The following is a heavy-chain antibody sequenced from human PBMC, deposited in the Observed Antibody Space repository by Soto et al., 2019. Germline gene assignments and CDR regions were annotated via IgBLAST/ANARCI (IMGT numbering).Heavy chain of an antibody. V-gene: IGHV3-53*01. Sequence: EVQLVESGGGLIQPGGSLRLSCAASGFTVRSNYMSWVRQTPGKGLEWVSIIYSGGSSYYADSVKGRFTISRDNSKNTLYLQMNSLRAEDTAVYYCASCSMITFGGVIVDDAFDMWGQGTMVSVSS. D-gene: IGHD3-16*02. CDR3: ASCSMITFGGVIVDDAFDM. CDR2: IYSGGSS. J-gene: IGHJ3*02. CDR1: GFTVRSNY.